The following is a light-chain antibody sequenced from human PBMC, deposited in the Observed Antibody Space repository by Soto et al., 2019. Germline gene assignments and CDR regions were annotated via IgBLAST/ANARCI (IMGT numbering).Light chain of an antibody. J-gene: IGKJ3*01. V-gene: IGKV3-11*01. CDR1: QNVSTY. CDR3: QQRTNWLT. CDR2: DAS. Sequence: EIVLTQSPATLSLSPGESVTLSCRVSQNVSTYLAWYQQKPGQAPRLLIYDASDRATGSPARFSGSGSGTDFTLTISSPEPEDSAVYYCQQRTNWLTFGPGTKVDIK.